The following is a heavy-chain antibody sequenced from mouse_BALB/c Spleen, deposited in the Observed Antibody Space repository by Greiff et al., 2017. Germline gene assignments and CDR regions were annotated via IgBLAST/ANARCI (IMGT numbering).Heavy chain of an antibody. V-gene: IGHV14-3*02. D-gene: IGHD2-14*01. CDR3: ARSYDGYDYAMDY. Sequence: VQLKESGAELVKPGASVKLSCTASGFNIKDTYMHWVKQRPEQGLEWIGRIDPANGNTKYDPKFQGKATITADTSSNTASLQLSSLTSEDTAVYYCARSYDGYDYAMDYWGQGTSVTVSS. CDR1: GFNIKDTY. J-gene: IGHJ4*01. CDR2: IDPANGNT.